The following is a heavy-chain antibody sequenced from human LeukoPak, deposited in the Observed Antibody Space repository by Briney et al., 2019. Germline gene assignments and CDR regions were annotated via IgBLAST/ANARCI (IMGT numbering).Heavy chain of an antibody. CDR1: GGSISSGGYY. Sequence: SETLSLTCTVSGGSISSGGYYWSWIRQYPGKGLEWLGYIYYSGSTYYNPSLKSRVTISVDTSKNQFSLKLSSVTAADTAVYYCAAEYSSSERYFDYWGQGTLVTVSS. D-gene: IGHD6-6*01. V-gene: IGHV4-31*03. CDR3: AAEYSSSERYFDY. J-gene: IGHJ4*02. CDR2: IYYSGST.